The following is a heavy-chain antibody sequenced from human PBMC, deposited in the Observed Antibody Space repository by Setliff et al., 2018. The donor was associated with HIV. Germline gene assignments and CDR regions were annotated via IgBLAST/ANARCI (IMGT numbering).Heavy chain of an antibody. CDR3: AREHCSGGSCNGFDI. D-gene: IGHD2-15*01. V-gene: IGHV4-61*05. CDR2: IYISGTT. Sequence: ETLSLTCTASGGSISSSSYYWGWIRQPPGKGLEWIAYIYISGTTNYNPSLKSRVTISLDTSRNQFSLKLGSVTAADTAMYYCAREHCSGGSCNGFDIWGQGTMVTVSS. J-gene: IGHJ3*02. CDR1: GGSISSSSYY.